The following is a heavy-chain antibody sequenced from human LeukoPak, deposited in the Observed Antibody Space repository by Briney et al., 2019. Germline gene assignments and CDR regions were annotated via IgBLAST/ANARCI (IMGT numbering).Heavy chain of an antibody. CDR3: ARDLDGSGSYYTDY. Sequence: ASVKVSCKASAYTFSNYGFNWVRQAPGQGREWMGWISAYNGNTKYAQKLQGRFTMSTDTSTSTAYMELRSLTSDDTAVYYCARDLDGSGSYYTDYWGQGTLVTVSS. CDR1: AYTFSNYG. V-gene: IGHV1-18*01. D-gene: IGHD3-10*01. J-gene: IGHJ4*02. CDR2: ISAYNGNT.